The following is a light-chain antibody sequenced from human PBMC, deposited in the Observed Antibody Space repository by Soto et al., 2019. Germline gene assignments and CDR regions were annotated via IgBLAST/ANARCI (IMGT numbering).Light chain of an antibody. CDR3: QQYGSSPPYT. J-gene: IGKJ2*01. CDR2: AAS. CDR1: QSVSSSY. Sequence: EIVLTQSPGTLSLSPGERATLSCRASQSVSSSYLAWYQQKPGQAPRLLIFAASRRATGIPDRFSGSGSGTDFTLTISRVEPGDFGVYYCQQYGSSPPYTFGLGTKLDIK. V-gene: IGKV3-20*01.